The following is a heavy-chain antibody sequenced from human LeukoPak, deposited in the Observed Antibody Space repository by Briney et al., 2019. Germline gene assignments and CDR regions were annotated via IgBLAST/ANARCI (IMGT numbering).Heavy chain of an antibody. CDR1: GGSFSGYY. J-gene: IGHJ3*02. V-gene: IGHV4-34*01. D-gene: IGHD4-17*01. CDR2: INHSGST. Sequence: KSSETLSLTCAVYGGSFSGYYWSWIRQPPGKGLEWIGEINHSGSTNYNPSLKSRVTLSVDTSKNQFSLKLSSVTAADTAVYYCARDNPPPDYGDGGGADAFDIWGQGTMVTVSS. CDR3: ARDNPPPDYGDGGGADAFDI.